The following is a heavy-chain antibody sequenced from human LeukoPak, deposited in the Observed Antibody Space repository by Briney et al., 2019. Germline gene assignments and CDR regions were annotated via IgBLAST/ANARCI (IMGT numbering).Heavy chain of an antibody. CDR3: ASLGGSTSFYGQYYYYYYMDV. V-gene: IGHV1-2*02. Sequence: ASVKVSCKASGYTFTRYYMHWVRQAPGQGLEWMGWINPNSGGTNYAQKFQGGVTMTRDTSISTAYMELSRLRSDDTAVYYCASLGGSTSFYGQYYYYYYMDVWGKGTTVTVSS. CDR1: GYTFTRYY. CDR2: INPNSGGT. J-gene: IGHJ6*03. D-gene: IGHD2-2*01.